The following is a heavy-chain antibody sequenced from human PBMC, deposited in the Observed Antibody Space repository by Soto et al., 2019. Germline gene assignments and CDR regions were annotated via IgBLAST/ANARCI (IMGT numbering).Heavy chain of an antibody. CDR3: ARTYYDFWSGYWRWFDP. Sequence: SETLSLTCAVSGGSISSGGYSWSWIRQPPGKGLEWIGYIYHSGSTYYNPSLKSRVTISIDTSKNQFSLKLSSVTAADTAVYYCARTYYDFWSGYWRWFDPWGQGTLVTVSS. J-gene: IGHJ5*02. CDR2: IYHSGST. D-gene: IGHD3-3*01. V-gene: IGHV4-30-2*02. CDR1: GGSISSGGYS.